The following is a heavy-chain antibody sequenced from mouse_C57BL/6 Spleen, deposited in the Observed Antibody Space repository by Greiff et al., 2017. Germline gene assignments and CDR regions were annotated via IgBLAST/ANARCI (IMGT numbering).Heavy chain of an antibody. CDR1: GFTFSSYA. CDR3: AGMAFDY. CDR2: ISDGGSYT. J-gene: IGHJ2*01. V-gene: IGHV5-4*03. D-gene: IGHD2-10*02. Sequence: EVKLVESGVGLVKPGGSLKLSCAASGFTFSSYAMSWVRQTPEKRLEWVATISDGGSYTYYPDNVKGRFTISRDNAKNNLYLQMSHLKSEDTAMYYCAGMAFDYWGQGTTLTVSS.